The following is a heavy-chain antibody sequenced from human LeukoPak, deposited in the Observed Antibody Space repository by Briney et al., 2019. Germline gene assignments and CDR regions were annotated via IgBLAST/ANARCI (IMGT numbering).Heavy chain of an antibody. CDR1: GYTFTSYG. J-gene: IGHJ3*02. Sequence: GASVKVSCKASGYTFTSYGISWVRQAPGQGLEWMGWISAYNGNTNYAQKLQGRVTMTRGMGTSTVYMELSSLRSEDTAVYYCLLARGGGAFDIWGQGTIVSVSS. V-gene: IGHV1-18*01. D-gene: IGHD3-10*01. CDR2: ISAYNGNT. CDR3: LLARGGGAFDI.